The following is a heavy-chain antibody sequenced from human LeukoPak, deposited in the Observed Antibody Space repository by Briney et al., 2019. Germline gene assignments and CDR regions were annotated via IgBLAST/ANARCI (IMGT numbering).Heavy chain of an antibody. D-gene: IGHD3-22*01. CDR2: MNPNSGNT. CDR1: GYTFTSYD. Sequence: ASVKVSCKASGYTFTSYDINWVRQATGQGLEWMGWMNPNSGNTGYAQKFQGRVTMTRSTSISTAYMELSSLRSEDTAVYYCARDWVYYDSSGYPISPGDAFDIWGQGTMVTVSS. CDR3: ARDWVYYDSSGYPISPGDAFDI. J-gene: IGHJ3*02. V-gene: IGHV1-8*01.